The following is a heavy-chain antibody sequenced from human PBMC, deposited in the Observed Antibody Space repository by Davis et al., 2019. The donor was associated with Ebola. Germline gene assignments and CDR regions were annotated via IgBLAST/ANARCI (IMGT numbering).Heavy chain of an antibody. CDR1: GYTFTSYY. J-gene: IGHJ6*04. Sequence: ASVKVSCKASGYTFTSYYMHWVRQAPGQGLEWMGRINPSGGSTSYAQKFQGRVTMTRDTPTSTVYMELSSLRSEDTAVYYCARGPQTPITMKVVVTPNYYGMDVWGKGTTVTVPS. V-gene: IGHV1-46*01. CDR3: ARGPQTPITMKVVVTPNYYGMDV. CDR2: INPSGGST. D-gene: IGHD3-22*01.